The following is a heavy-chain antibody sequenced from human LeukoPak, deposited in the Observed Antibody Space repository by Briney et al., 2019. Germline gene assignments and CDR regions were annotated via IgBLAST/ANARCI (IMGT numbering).Heavy chain of an antibody. CDR3: ARVSAAGGRGFDY. CDR1: GGSISSYY. V-gene: IGHV4-59*01. CDR2: IYYSGST. J-gene: IGHJ4*02. D-gene: IGHD6-13*01. Sequence: SETLSLTCTVSGGSISSYYWSWIRQPPGKGLEWIGYIYYSGSTNNNPSLKSRVTISVDTSKNQFSLKLSSVTAADTAVYYCARVSAAGGRGFDYWGQGTLVTVSS.